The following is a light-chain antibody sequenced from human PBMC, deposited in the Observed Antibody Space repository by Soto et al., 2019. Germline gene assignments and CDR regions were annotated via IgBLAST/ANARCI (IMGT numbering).Light chain of an antibody. V-gene: IGKV1-17*02. CDR2: GAS. Sequence: DIQMTQSPSSLSASVGDRVTITCRASQGIRIDLGWFQQRPGKAPKRLIYGASSLQSVVPSRFSGSGSGTEFTLTISNLQPEDFATYYCLQHNSFPRTFGQGTKVEIK. CDR3: LQHNSFPRT. CDR1: QGIRID. J-gene: IGKJ1*01.